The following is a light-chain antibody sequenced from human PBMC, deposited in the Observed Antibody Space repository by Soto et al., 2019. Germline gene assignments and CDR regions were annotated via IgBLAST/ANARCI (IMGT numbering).Light chain of an antibody. V-gene: IGKV3-20*01. J-gene: IGKJ3*01. CDR2: GAS. CDR3: QQYGRSPFT. Sequence: EIVLTQSPGTLSLSPGERATLSCRASQSVSSSYLAWYQQKPGQAPRLLIYGASSRATGIPGRFSGSGSGTDCTLTISRLEPEDFAVYYCQQYGRSPFTFGPGTKVDI. CDR1: QSVSSSY.